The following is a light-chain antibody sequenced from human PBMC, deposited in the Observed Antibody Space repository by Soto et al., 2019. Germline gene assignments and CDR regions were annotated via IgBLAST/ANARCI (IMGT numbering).Light chain of an antibody. CDR1: QSVSSSY. Sequence: EIVLTHSPGTLSLSPWERATLSFSASQSVSSSYLAWYQPKPGQAPRLLVYGASTRASGIPARFSGSGSGTEFTLTISSLQSEDFALYFCQQYNYWPPITFGQGTRLEIK. V-gene: IGKV3-15*01. CDR2: GAS. J-gene: IGKJ5*01. CDR3: QQYNYWPPIT.